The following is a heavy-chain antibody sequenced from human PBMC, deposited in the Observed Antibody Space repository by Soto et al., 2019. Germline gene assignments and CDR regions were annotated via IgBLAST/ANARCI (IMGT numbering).Heavy chain of an antibody. J-gene: IGHJ3*01. CDR2: IYSEGTP. CDR1: GFTVGSNY. V-gene: IGHV3-53*01. CDR3: VRDDAFDF. Sequence: GGSLRLSCAASGFTVGSNYMSWVRQAPGKGLEWVSVIYSEGTPYYADSVKGRFTISRENSMGTLYLQMKSLRVEDTALYYCVRDDAFDFWGQGTQVTVSS.